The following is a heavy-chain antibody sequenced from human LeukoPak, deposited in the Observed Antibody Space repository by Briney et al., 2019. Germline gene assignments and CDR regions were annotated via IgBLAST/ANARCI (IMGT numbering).Heavy chain of an antibody. Sequence: SETLSLTCTVSGGPISSYYWSWIRQPPGKGLEWIGYIYYSGSTNYNPSLKSRVTISVDTSKNQFSLKLSSVTAADTAVYYCARDRGNAPEGWFDPWGQGTLVTVSS. V-gene: IGHV4-59*01. J-gene: IGHJ5*02. CDR1: GGPISSYY. CDR3: ARDRGNAPEGWFDP. CDR2: IYYSGST. D-gene: IGHD4-23*01.